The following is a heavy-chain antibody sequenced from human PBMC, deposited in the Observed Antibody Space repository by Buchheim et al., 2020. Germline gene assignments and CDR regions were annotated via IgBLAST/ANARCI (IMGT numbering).Heavy chain of an antibody. CDR1: GFTFSDYY. J-gene: IGHJ4*02. V-gene: IGHV3-11*01. D-gene: IGHD2-15*01. Sequence: QVQLVESGGGLVKPGGSLRLSCAASGFTFSDYYMSWIRQAPGKGLEWVSYINRDGSTIHYADSVKGRVRVSRDNARNSVDLDMDTLRVDDTAVYYCARGYWSGGRSYAYPFDLWGQG. CDR3: ARGYWSGGRSYAYPFDL. CDR2: INRDGSTI.